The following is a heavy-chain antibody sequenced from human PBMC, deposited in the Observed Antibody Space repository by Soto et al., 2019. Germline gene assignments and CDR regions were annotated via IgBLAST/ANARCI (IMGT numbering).Heavy chain of an antibody. Sequence: QVQLVQSGPDVKIPGASMKVSCKASGYDFTAFYLHWVRQAPGRGLEWLGWISPKNGRTIYAPKFKDRIRLTSDTSITTVYLELGRLTYDDTAVYYCARVEGSASRTGDWGPGTLVTIS. D-gene: IGHD3-10*01. J-gene: IGHJ4*02. CDR2: ISPKNGRT. V-gene: IGHV1-2*02. CDR3: ARVEGSASRTGD. CDR1: GYDFTAFY.